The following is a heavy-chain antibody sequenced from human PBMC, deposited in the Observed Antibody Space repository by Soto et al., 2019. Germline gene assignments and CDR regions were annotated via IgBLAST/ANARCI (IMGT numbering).Heavy chain of an antibody. CDR1: GGSVSSGSYY. CDR3: AREREYSMVRGVMRSFDL. J-gene: IGHJ2*01. CDR2: IYYSGST. Sequence: PSETLSLTCTVSGGSVSSGSYYWSWIRQPPGKGLEWIGYIYYSGSTNYNPSLKSRVTISVDTSKNQFSLKLSSVTAADTAVYYCAREREYSMVRGVMRSFDLWGRGTLVTVSS. V-gene: IGHV4-61*01. D-gene: IGHD3-10*01.